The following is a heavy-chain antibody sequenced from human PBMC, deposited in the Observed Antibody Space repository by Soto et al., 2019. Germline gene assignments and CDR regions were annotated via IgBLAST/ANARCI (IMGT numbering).Heavy chain of an antibody. Sequence: SVKVSCKASGGTFSSYAISWLRQSPGQGLEWMGGIIPIFGTANYAQKFQGRVTITADESTSTAYMELSSLRSEDTAVYYCARAVLRYFDWGYYYGMDVWGQGTTVTVSS. CDR3: ARAVLRYFDWGYYYGMDV. J-gene: IGHJ6*02. D-gene: IGHD3-9*01. CDR2: IIPIFGTA. CDR1: GGTFSSYA. V-gene: IGHV1-69*13.